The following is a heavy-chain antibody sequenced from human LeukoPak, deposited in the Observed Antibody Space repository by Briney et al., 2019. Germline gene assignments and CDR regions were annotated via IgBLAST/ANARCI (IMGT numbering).Heavy chain of an antibody. CDR1: GYTLTGYY. CDR3: ARVVDTAMVTMVD. D-gene: IGHD5-18*01. J-gene: IGHJ4*02. Sequence: ASVKVSCKASGYTLTGYYMHWVRQAPGQGLEWMGRINPNSGGTNYAQKFQGRVTMTRDTSISTAYMELSRLRSDDTAVYYCARVVDTAMVTMVDWGQGTLVTVSS. CDR2: INPNSGGT. V-gene: IGHV1-2*06.